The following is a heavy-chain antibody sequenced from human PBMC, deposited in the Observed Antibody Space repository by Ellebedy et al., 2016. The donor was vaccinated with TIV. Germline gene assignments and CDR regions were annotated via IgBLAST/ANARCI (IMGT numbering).Heavy chain of an antibody. V-gene: IGHV3-21*01. Sequence: PGGSLRLSCAASAFTFFNYNMNWVRQPPGKGLEWVSSISGSSGYIYYADSVKGRFTISRDNAKKSLYLQMNRLRAEDTAVYYCARADGGNSGEPPSWFDLWGPGTLVTVSS. CDR1: AFTFFNYN. D-gene: IGHD4-23*01. CDR2: ISGSSGYI. J-gene: IGHJ2*01. CDR3: ARADGGNSGEPPSWFDL.